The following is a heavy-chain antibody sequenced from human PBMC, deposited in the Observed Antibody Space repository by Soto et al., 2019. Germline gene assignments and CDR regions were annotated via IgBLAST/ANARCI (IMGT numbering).Heavy chain of an antibody. CDR1: GFPFSDCS. CDR3: ARDQRRKPFDL. Sequence: EAQLVESGGGLVQPGESLRLSCAASGFPFSDCSMNWVRQAPGKGPEWVAYISSSGSTTHYAESVKGRFSVSRDNAKNSLYLQMNSLRDDDTAVYYCARDQRRKPFDLLGQGSLVTVSS. CDR2: ISSSGSTT. J-gene: IGHJ4*02. V-gene: IGHV3-48*02.